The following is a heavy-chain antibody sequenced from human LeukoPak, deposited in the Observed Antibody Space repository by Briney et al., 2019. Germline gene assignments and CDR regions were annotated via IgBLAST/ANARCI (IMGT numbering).Heavy chain of an antibody. CDR2: ISGSGGST. D-gene: IGHD3-3*01. V-gene: IGHV3-23*01. CDR3: AKDFDFGVVPGDY. J-gene: IGHJ4*02. CDR1: GFTFSSYS. Sequence: GGSLRLSCAASGFTFSSYSMNWVRQAPGKGLEWVSAISGSGGSTYYADSVKGRFTISRDNSKNTLYLQMNSLRAEDTAVYYCAKDFDFGVVPGDYWGQGTLVTVSS.